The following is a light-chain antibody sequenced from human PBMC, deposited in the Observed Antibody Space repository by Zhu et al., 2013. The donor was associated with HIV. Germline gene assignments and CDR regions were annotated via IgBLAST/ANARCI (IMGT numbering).Light chain of an antibody. V-gene: IGKV3-11*01. CDR3: QQRSKWPPFT. CDR2: AAS. Sequence: EIVMTQSPATLSVSPGERVILSCRASQSVASNLAWYQQRPGQAPRLLVYAASSRASGIPDRFGGSWSGTDFTLTISSLEPEDFTVYYCQQRSKWPPFTFGQGTKLEIK. CDR1: QSVASN. J-gene: IGKJ2*01.